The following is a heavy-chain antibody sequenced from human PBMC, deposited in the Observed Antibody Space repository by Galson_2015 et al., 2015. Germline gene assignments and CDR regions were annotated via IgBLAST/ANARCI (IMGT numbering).Heavy chain of an antibody. CDR2: ISAYNGNT. CDR1: GYTFTSYG. J-gene: IGHJ4*02. Sequence: SVKVSCKASGYTFTSYGISWVRQAPGQGLEWMGWISAYNGNTNYAQELQGRVTMTTDTSTSTAYMELRSLRSDDTAVYYCARDWSIAAAGGGFDYWGQGTLVTVSS. CDR3: ARDWSIAAAGGGFDY. V-gene: IGHV1-18*01. D-gene: IGHD6-13*01.